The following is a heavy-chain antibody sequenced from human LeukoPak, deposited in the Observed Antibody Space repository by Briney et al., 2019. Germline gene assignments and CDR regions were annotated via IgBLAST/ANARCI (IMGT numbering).Heavy chain of an antibody. V-gene: IGHV3-30*02. CDR1: GFTFSSYG. D-gene: IGHD1-26*01. J-gene: IGHJ4*02. CDR3: ARDYVGASVFDY. Sequence: GGSLRLSCAASGFTFSSYGMHWVRQAPGKGLEWVAFIRYDGSNKYYADSVKGRFTISRDNSKNTLYLQMNSLRAEDTAVYYCARDYVGASVFDYWGQGTLVTVSS. CDR2: IRYDGSNK.